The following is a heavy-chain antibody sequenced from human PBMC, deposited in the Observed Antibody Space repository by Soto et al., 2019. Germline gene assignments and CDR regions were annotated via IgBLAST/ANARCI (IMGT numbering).Heavy chain of an antibody. V-gene: IGHV4-39*02. J-gene: IGHJ6*02. CDR1: GGSISSGRYY. D-gene: IGHD1-1*01. CDR3: ARRPGTGPTLGHYYYDSLDV. CDR2: IYNTGTT. Sequence: QLQLQESGPGLVKPSETLSLTCTVSGGSISSGRYYWGWIRQPPGKGLEWIGSIYNTGTTHYNPSLKSRTTMSVDTSKNHFSLQLTSVTAADTAVYFCARRPGTGPTLGHYYYDSLDVWGPGTTVTVS.